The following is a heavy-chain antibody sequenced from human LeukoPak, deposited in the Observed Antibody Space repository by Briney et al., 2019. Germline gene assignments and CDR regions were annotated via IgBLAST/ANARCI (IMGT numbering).Heavy chain of an antibody. D-gene: IGHD6-19*01. CDR1: GYTFTSYG. J-gene: IGHJ4*02. V-gene: IGHV1-18*04. CDR2: ISGYNGNT. Sequence: ASVKVSCKASGYTFTSYGISWVRQAPGQGLEWMGWISGYNGNTNYAQKLPGRVTMTTDTSTSTVYMELRSLRSDDTAVYYCAREVFRRAVAGYFDNWGQGTLVSVSS. CDR3: AREVFRRAVAGYFDN.